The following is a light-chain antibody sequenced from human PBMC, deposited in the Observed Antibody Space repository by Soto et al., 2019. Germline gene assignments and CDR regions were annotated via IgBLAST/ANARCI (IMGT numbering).Light chain of an antibody. J-gene: IGKJ2*01. CDR2: DAS. V-gene: IGKV3-11*01. CDR1: QSVRSY. Sequence: EIGLTQSPATLSLSPGDRATLSCRASQSVRSYLAWYQQKPGQAPRLLIYDASSRAIGIPASFSGSGSGTGFTLTISSLEPEDFEVYYCQQRNNWPPGYSFGQGTKVEIK. CDR3: QQRNNWPPGYS.